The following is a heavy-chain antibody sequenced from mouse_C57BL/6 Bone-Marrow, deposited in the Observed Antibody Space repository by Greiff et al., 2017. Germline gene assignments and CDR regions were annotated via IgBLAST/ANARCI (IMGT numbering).Heavy chain of an antibody. CDR3: STGLPVDFDF. Sequence: EVKLMESGAELVRPGASVKLSCTASGFNIKDDYMHWVKQRPEQGLEWIGWLDPENGDTEYASKFQGMATRTATTSSNTTYLPLRSLTSADPAVSYCSTGLPVDFDFWGQGTTLTLSS. D-gene: IGHD1-1*02. V-gene: IGHV14-4*01. CDR1: GFNIKDDY. J-gene: IGHJ2*01. CDR2: LDPENGDT.